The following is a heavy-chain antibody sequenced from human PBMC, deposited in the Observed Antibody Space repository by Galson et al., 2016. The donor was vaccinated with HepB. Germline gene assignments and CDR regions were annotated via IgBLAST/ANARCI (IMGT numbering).Heavy chain of an antibody. J-gene: IGHJ6*02. D-gene: IGHD3-3*01. CDR1: GFTFDDYA. CDR2: ISWNSGSI. CDR3: ARGPLKSGFFGILADSGLDV. Sequence: SLRLSCAASGFTFDDYAMHWVRHAPGKGLEWVSGISWNSGSIGYADSVKGRFTISRDNAESSLYLQMNSLKIEDTAVYYCARGPLKSGFFGILADSGLDVWGQGTTVTVSS. V-gene: IGHV3-9*01.